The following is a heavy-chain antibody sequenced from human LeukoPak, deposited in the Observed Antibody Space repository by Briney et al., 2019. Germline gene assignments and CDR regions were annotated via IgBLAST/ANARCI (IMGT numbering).Heavy chain of an antibody. CDR1: GYSISYGYY. V-gene: IGHV4-38-2*02. CDR3: ARGRWLVPFDY. CDR2: IYHSGST. D-gene: IGHD6-19*01. J-gene: IGHJ4*02. Sequence: PSETLSLTCTVSGYSISYGYYWGWIRQPPGKGLGWIGSIYHSGSTYCNPSLKSRVTISVDTSKNQFSLKLSSVTAADTAVYYCARGRWLVPFDYWGQGTLVTVSS.